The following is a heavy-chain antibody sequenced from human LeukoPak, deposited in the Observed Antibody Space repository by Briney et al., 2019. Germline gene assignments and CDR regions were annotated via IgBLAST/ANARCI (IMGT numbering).Heavy chain of an antibody. J-gene: IGHJ4*02. CDR1: GFTFSSYW. Sequence: PGGSLRLSCASSGFTFSSYWMHWVRQAPGKGLMWVSRINSDGSSTSYADSVKGRFTISRDNAKNTLYLQMNSLRAEDTAVYYCARDRSRYFDYWGQGTLVTVCS. CDR2: INSDGSST. V-gene: IGHV3-74*01. CDR3: ARDRSRYFDY.